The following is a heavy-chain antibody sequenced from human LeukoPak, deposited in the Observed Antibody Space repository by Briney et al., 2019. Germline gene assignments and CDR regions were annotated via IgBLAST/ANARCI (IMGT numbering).Heavy chain of an antibody. CDR1: GYTFTGYY. CDR2: INPNSGGT. J-gene: IGHJ6*03. Sequence: ASVKVSCKASGYTFTGYYMHWVRQAPGQGLEWMGWINPNSGGTNYAQKFQGRVTMTRDTSISTAYMELSSLRSEDAAVYYCASYSGSYYYYYYMDVWGKGTTVTVSS. D-gene: IGHD1-26*01. V-gene: IGHV1-2*02. CDR3: ASYSGSYYYYYYMDV.